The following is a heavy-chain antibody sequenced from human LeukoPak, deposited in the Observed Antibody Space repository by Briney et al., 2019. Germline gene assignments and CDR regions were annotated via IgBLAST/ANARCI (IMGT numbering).Heavy chain of an antibody. Sequence: KPGGSLRLSCAASGFTVSSNYMSWVGQAPGKGLEWVSFICSGGYTYYADSVKGRFTISRDNSKNTLYLQMNSLRAEDTAIYYCARGSSGSYYYNWFDPWGQETLVIVSS. CDR1: GFTVSSNY. D-gene: IGHD3-10*01. V-gene: IGHV3-53*01. CDR2: ICSGGYT. J-gene: IGHJ5*02. CDR3: ARGSSGSYYYNWFDP.